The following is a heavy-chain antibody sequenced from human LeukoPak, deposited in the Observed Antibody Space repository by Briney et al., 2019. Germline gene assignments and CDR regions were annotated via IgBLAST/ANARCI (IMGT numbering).Heavy chain of an antibody. CDR1: GFSFSDHW. V-gene: IGHV3-7*01. Sequence: GGSLRLSCATSGFSFSDHWLTWVRPPPGKGLQWVANVNQDGSKEIYVDSVRGRFTISRDNTKNSLFLQMNSLRAEDTAIYYCARDTSPSSGSTYFDALDMWGQGTMVTVSS. CDR2: VNQDGSKE. J-gene: IGHJ3*02. D-gene: IGHD6-6*01. CDR3: ARDTSPSSGSTYFDALDM.